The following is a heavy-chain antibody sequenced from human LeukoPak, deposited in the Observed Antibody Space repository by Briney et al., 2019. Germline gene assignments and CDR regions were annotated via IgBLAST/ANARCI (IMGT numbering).Heavy chain of an antibody. V-gene: IGHV4-34*01. CDR1: GGSFSGYY. CDR3: ARGVAVAGVDY. J-gene: IGHJ4*02. CDR2: INHSGST. D-gene: IGHD6-19*01. Sequence: SETLSLTCAVYGGSFSGYYWSWIRQPPGKGLEWIGEINHSGSTNYNPSLKSRVTISVDTSKNQFSLKLSSVTAADTAVYYCARGVAVAGVDYWGQGTLVSVSS.